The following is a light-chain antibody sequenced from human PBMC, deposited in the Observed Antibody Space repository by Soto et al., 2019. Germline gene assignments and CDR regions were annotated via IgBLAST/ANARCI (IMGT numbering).Light chain of an antibody. J-gene: IGKJ5*01. Sequence: EIVLTQSPGTLSLSPGEEATLSCRASQSVDSNYLAWYQQKPGQTPRLIIYGASGRADGIPNRFSGSGFGTDFTLTISKVEPEDFAVYYCQQYGTPRSVTFGQGTRLEI. V-gene: IGKV3-20*01. CDR2: GAS. CDR1: QSVDSNY. CDR3: QQYGTPRSVT.